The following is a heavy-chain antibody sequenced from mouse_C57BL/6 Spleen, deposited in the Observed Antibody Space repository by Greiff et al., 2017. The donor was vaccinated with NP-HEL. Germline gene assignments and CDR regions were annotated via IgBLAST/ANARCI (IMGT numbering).Heavy chain of an antibody. CDR3: ARRRLATVVATNYFDY. CDR2: IYWDDDK. Sequence: QVTLKESGPGLLQPSQTLSLTCSFSGFSLSTSGMGVSWSRQPSGKGLEWLAHIYWDDDKRYNPSLKSRLTISKDTSRNQVFLKITSVDTADTATYYCARRRLATVVATNYFDYWGQGTTLTVSS. V-gene: IGHV8-12*01. D-gene: IGHD1-1*01. CDR1: GFSLSTSGMG. J-gene: IGHJ2*01.